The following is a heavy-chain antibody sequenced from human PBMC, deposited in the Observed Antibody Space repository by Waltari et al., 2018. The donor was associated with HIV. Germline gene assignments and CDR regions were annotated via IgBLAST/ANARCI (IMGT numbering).Heavy chain of an antibody. CDR3: ATSRIVVVTSFDY. V-gene: IGHV1-24*01. CDR2: FVPEDGKQ. CDR1: GYTLTELS. D-gene: IGHD2-21*02. J-gene: IGHJ4*02. Sequence: QVQLVQSGAEVKKPGASVKVHCKVSGYTLTELSMHWVRQAPGKGLEWMGGFVPEDGKQIYATKYQGRVTMTEDTATDTAYMELRSLRSEDTAVYYCATSRIVVVTSFDYWGQGTLVTVSS.